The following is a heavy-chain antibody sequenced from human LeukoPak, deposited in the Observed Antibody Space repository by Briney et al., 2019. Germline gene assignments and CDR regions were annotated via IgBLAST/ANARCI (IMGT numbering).Heavy chain of an antibody. V-gene: IGHV1-18*01. CDR1: GGTFSSYA. D-gene: IGHD3-22*01. Sequence: GASVKVSCKASGGTFSSYAISWVRQAPGQGLEWMGWISAYNGNTNYAQKLQGRVTMTTDTSTSTAYMELRSLRAEDTAVYYCARVDSSGYDRPLDYWGQGTLVTVSS. J-gene: IGHJ4*02. CDR2: ISAYNGNT. CDR3: ARVDSSGYDRPLDY.